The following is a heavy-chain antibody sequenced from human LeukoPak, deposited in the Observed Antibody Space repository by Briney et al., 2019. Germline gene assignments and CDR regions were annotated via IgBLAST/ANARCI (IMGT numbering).Heavy chain of an antibody. Sequence: KTSETLSLTCTVSGGSISSYYWSWIRQPPGKGLEWIAYIYNSGNTNYKPSLKSRVTISVDMSKNQFSLKLSSVTAADTAVYYCARAAVSTRSRFDSCGQGTLVTVSS. CDR2: IYNSGNT. D-gene: IGHD5/OR15-5a*01. CDR3: ARAAVSTRSRFDS. CDR1: GGSISSYY. J-gene: IGHJ4*02. V-gene: IGHV4-59*01.